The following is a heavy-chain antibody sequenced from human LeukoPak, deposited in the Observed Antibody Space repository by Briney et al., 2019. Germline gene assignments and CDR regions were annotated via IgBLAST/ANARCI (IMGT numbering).Heavy chain of an antibody. J-gene: IGHJ4*02. CDR3: AREAGAYYYDSSGYYDPHYFDY. D-gene: IGHD3-22*01. CDR1: GFTFSSYE. CDR2: ISRSGSTI. Sequence: GGSLRLSCAASGFTFSSYEMNWVRQAPGKGLEWVSYISRSGSTIYYADSVKGRFTISRDNAKNSLYLQMNSLRAEDTAVYYCAREAGAYYYDSSGYYDPHYFDYWGQGTLVTVSS. V-gene: IGHV3-48*03.